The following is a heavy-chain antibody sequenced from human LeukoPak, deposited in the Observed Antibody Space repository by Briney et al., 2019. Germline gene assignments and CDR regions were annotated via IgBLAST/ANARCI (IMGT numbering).Heavy chain of an antibody. Sequence: GGSLRLSCAASEFTFVRYAMNWVRQAPGKGLEWVSYISSSSFKIGYADSVKGRFTISRDNARNSLYLQMSSLRVEDTAVYYCARDIPSGFYTPGYWGRGTLVTVSS. D-gene: IGHD5-12*01. CDR1: EFTFVRYA. CDR3: ARDIPSGFYTPGY. CDR2: ISSSSFKI. V-gene: IGHV3-48*04. J-gene: IGHJ4*02.